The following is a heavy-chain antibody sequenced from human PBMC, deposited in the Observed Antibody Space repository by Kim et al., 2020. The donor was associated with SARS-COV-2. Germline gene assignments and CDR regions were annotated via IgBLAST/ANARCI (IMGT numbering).Heavy chain of an antibody. D-gene: IGHD3-10*01. J-gene: IGHJ5*02. V-gene: IGHV3-30*18. CDR3: AKDGKLLWFGELLSWFDP. Sequence: GGSLRLSCAASGFTFSSYGMHWVRQAPGKGLEWVAVISYDGSNKYYADSVKGRFTISRDNSKNTLYLQMNSLRAEDTAVYYCAKDGKLLWFGELLSWFDP. CDR2: ISYDGSNK. CDR1: GFTFSSYG.